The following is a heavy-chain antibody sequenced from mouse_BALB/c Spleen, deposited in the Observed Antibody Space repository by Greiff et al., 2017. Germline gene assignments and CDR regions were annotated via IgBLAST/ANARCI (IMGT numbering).Heavy chain of an antibody. CDR3: ARAYGNYRGFAY. CDR1: GFTFSSYA. Sequence: EVKLVESGGGLVKPGGSLKLSCAASGFTFSSYAMSWVRQSPEKRLEWVAEISSGGSYTYYPDTVTGRFTISRDNAKNTLYLEMSSLRSEDTAMYYCARAYGNYRGFAYWGQGTLVTVSA. V-gene: IGHV5-9-4*01. D-gene: IGHD2-1*01. CDR2: ISSGGSYT. J-gene: IGHJ3*01.